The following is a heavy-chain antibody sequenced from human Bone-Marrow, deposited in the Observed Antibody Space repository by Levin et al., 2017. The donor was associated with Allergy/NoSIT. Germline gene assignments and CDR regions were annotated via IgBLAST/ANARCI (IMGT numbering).Heavy chain of an antibody. J-gene: IGHJ4*02. CDR1: GFTVSSNY. CDR3: ARGGNAAGRVLRFLEWLFRQGGVLAGAPFDY. Sequence: GGSLRLSCAASGFTVSSNYMSWVRQAPGKGLEWVSVIYSGGSTYYADSVKGRFTISRDNSKNTLYLQMNSLRAEDTAVYYCARGGNAAGRVLRFLEWLFRQGGVLAGAPFDYWGQGTLVTVSS. V-gene: IGHV3-66*01. CDR2: IYSGGST. D-gene: IGHD3-3*01.